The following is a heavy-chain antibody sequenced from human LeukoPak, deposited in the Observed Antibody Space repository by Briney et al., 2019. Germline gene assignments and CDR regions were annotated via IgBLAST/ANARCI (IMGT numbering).Heavy chain of an antibody. J-gene: IGHJ4*02. CDR3: ARVRVTGYSNFAY. D-gene: IGHD3-9*01. CDR2: IYHSGNT. V-gene: IGHV3-53*01. Sequence: SGGSLRLSCAASGFTISSYYMAWVRQAPGKGLEWVSVIYHSGNTDYADSVKGRFTISRDNSKNTVYLQMSSLRAEDTAVYYCARVRVTGYSNFAYWGQGTLVTVSS. CDR1: GFTISSYY.